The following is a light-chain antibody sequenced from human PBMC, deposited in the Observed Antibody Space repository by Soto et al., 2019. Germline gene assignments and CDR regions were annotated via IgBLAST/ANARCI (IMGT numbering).Light chain of an antibody. CDR2: SAS. Sequence: EIVLTQSPATLSLSPGEGATLSWRASQSFIKYLAWYQQKPGQAPRLLIYSASNRATGIPVRFTGSGSGTDFTLTISSLEPEDFAVYYCQQRHNRPRTFGQGTKVDIK. V-gene: IGKV3-11*01. J-gene: IGKJ1*01. CDR1: QSFIKY. CDR3: QQRHNRPRT.